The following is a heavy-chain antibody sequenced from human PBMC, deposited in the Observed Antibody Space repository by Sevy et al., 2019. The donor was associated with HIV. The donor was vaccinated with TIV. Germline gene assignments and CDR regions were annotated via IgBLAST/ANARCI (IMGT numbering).Heavy chain of an antibody. V-gene: IGHV3-49*04. CDR1: GFTFGDYT. D-gene: IGHD1-26*01. Sequence: GGSLRLSCTPSGFTFGDYTMTWVRQAPGKGLEWVAFIRGKPYGGTTEYAASVKGRFSISRDDSKSIAYPQMNSLKIEDTGVYYCTRVEGAADWGMDVWGQGTTVTVSS. CDR3: TRVEGAADWGMDV. J-gene: IGHJ6*02. CDR2: IRGKPYGGTT.